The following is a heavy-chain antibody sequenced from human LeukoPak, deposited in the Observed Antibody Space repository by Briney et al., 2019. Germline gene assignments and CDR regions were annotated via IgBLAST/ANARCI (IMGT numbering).Heavy chain of an antibody. CDR1: GYTLTELS. CDR2: FDPEDGET. Sequence: ASVKVSCKVSGYTLTELSMHWVRQAPGKGLEWMGGFDPEDGETIYAQKFQGRVTMTEDTSTDTAYMELSSLRSEDTAVYYCATTASSGWPTAFDIWGQGTMVTVSS. J-gene: IGHJ3*02. V-gene: IGHV1-24*01. D-gene: IGHD6-19*01. CDR3: ATTASSGWPTAFDI.